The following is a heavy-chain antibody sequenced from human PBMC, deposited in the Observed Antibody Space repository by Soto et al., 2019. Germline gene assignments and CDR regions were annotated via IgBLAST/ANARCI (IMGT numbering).Heavy chain of an antibody. CDR3: AEKRYSSSGYFDY. CDR2: ISYDGSNK. D-gene: IGHD6-13*01. CDR1: GFTFSSYG. V-gene: IGHV3-30*18. J-gene: IGHJ4*02. Sequence: PGGSLRLSCAASGFTFSSYGMHWVRQAPGKGLEWVAVISYDGSNKYYADSVKGRFTISRDNSKNTLYLQMNSLRAEDTAVYYCAEKRYSSSGYFDYWGQGTLVTVSS.